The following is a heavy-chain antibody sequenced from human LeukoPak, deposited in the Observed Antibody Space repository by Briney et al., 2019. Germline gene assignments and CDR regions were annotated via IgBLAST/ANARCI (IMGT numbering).Heavy chain of an antibody. D-gene: IGHD2-2*01. V-gene: IGHV4-34*01. CDR1: GGSISSYY. CDR3: ARGRGYCSSTSCPQGYYYGMDV. Sequence: SETLSLTCTVSGGSISSYYWSWLRQPPGKGLEWFGEINHSGSTNYNPSLKSRVTISVDTSKNQFSLKLSSVTAADTAVYYCARGRGYCSSTSCPQGYYYGMDVWGKGTTVTVSS. CDR2: INHSGST. J-gene: IGHJ6*04.